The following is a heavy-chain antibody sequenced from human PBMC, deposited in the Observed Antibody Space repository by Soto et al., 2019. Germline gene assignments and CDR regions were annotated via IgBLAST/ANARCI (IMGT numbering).Heavy chain of an antibody. CDR2: ISYDGSNK. Sequence: QVQLVESGGGVVQPGRSLRLSCAASGFTFSSYAMHWVRQAPGKGLEWVAVISYDGSNKYYADSVKGRFTISRDNSKNTLYLQMNSLRAEDTAVYYCARDGSRFGVVLSSRGGRGSNWFDPWGQGTLVTVSS. D-gene: IGHD3-3*01. J-gene: IGHJ5*02. CDR3: ARDGSRFGVVLSSRGGRGSNWFDP. CDR1: GFTFSSYA. V-gene: IGHV3-30-3*01.